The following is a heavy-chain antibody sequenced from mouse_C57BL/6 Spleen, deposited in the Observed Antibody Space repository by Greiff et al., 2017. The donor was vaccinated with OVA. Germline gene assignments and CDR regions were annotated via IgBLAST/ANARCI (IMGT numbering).Heavy chain of an antibody. V-gene: IGHV1-52*01. Sequence: QVQLQQPGAELVRPGSSVKLSCKASGYTFTSYWMHWVKQRPIQGLEWIGNIDPSDSETHYNQKFKDKATLTVDKSSSTAYMQLSSLTSEVSAVYYFASSPIYDGYYGYFDVWGTGTTVTVSS. CDR2: IDPSDSET. CDR1: GYTFTSYW. CDR3: ASSPIYDGYYGYFDV. D-gene: IGHD2-3*01. J-gene: IGHJ1*03.